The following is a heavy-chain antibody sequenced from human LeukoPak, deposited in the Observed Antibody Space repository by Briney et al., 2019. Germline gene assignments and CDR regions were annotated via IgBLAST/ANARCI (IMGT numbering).Heavy chain of an antibody. D-gene: IGHD1-26*01. CDR3: VRCEYSGGPLDY. V-gene: IGHV1-18*01. CDR1: GYTFTTYG. J-gene: IGHJ4*02. Sequence: ASVKVSCKASGYTFTTYGITWVRQAPGQGLEWMGWISAYNGHTYSAQKLQGRVSMTTDTSRSTACMELRSLRSDDTAVYYCVRCEYSGGPLDYWGQGTLVTVSS. CDR2: ISAYNGHT.